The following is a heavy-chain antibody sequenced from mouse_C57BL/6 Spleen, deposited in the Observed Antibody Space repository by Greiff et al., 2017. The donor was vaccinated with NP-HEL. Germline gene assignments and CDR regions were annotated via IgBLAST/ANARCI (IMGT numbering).Heavy chain of an antibody. CDR3: ASPLCGSSLVWYLDV. D-gene: IGHD1-1*01. V-gene: IGHV14-2*01. Sequence: EVKLVESGAELVKPGASVKLSCTASGFNIKDYYMHWVKQRTEQGLEWIGRLDPEDGETKYAPKFQGKATITADTSSNTASLQLRSLTSEDTAVDYCASPLCGSSLVWYLDVGGTGTTVTVSS. CDR1: GFNIKDYY. J-gene: IGHJ1*03. CDR2: LDPEDGET.